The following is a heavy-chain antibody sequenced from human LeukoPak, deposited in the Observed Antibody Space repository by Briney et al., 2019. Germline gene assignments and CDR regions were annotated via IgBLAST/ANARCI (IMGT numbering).Heavy chain of an antibody. Sequence: SETLSLTCTVSGYSISSGYYWGWIRQPPGKGLECIGIIHHGGSTFYNPSLKSRGTISIDTSKNQFSLKLSSVTAADTAVYYCARVTLLPTHIDYWGQGALVTVSS. V-gene: IGHV4-38-2*02. CDR3: ARVTLLPTHIDY. D-gene: IGHD2/OR15-2a*01. J-gene: IGHJ4*02. CDR1: GYSISSGYY. CDR2: IHHGGST.